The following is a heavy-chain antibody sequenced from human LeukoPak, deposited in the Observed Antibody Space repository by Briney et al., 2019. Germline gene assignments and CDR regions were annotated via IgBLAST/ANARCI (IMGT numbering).Heavy chain of an antibody. CDR3: ARMWSTSSGGYNWFDP. J-gene: IGHJ5*02. Sequence: GASVKVSCKASGYTFTGYYMHWVRQAPGQGLEWMGWINPNSGDTNFAQKFQGRVTMTRDTSISTAYMELSRLRSDDTAVFYCARMWSTSSGGYNWFDPWGQGTLVTVSS. CDR1: GYTFTGYY. CDR2: INPNSGDT. D-gene: IGHD6-6*01. V-gene: IGHV1-2*02.